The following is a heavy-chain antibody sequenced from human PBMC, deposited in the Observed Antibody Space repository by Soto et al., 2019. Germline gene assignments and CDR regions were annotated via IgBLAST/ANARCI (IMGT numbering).Heavy chain of an antibody. V-gene: IGHV3-48*02. CDR1: GFTFSSYS. J-gene: IGHJ5*02. D-gene: IGHD6-19*01. CDR3: ARDKDSSGWYNWFDP. Sequence: PGGSLRLSCAASGFTFSSYSMNWVRQAPGKGLEWASYISSSSSTIYYADSVKGRFTISRDNAKNSLYLQMNSLRDEDTAVYYCARDKDSSGWYNWFDPWGQGTLVTVSS. CDR2: ISSSSSTI.